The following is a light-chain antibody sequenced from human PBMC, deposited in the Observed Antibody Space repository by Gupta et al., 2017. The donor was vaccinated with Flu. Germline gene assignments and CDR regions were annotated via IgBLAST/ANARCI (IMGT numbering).Light chain of an antibody. CDR2: SDN. J-gene: IGLJ2*01. CDR3: AAWDDSLHVVV. CDR1: RSTIGTNS. V-gene: IGLV1-44*01. Sequence: QAVLTQPPSASATPRHKVTISCSWTRSTIGTNSVNWYQQVPGTTPKLLIYSDNQRPAGVPDRFSGSKSGTGASLAIISLQSEDEATYYCAAWDDSLHVVVFGGGTNLTVL.